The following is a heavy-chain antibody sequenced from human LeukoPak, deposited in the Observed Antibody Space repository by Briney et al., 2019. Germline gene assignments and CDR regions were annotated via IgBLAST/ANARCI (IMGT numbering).Heavy chain of an antibody. D-gene: IGHD5-12*01. V-gene: IGHV3-7*01. CDR1: GFTFSSYW. Sequence: PGGSLRLSCAASGFTFSSYWMSWVRQAPGKGLEWVANIKQDGSEKYYVDSVKGRFTISRDNAKNSLYLQMNSLRAEDTAVYYCARDETGGYDQYFDYWGQGTLVTVSS. J-gene: IGHJ4*02. CDR2: IKQDGSEK. CDR3: ARDETGGYDQYFDY.